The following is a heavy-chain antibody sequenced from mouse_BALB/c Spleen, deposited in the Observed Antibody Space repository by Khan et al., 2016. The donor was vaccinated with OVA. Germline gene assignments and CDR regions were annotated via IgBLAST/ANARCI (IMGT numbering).Heavy chain of an antibody. CDR2: IWSDGST. D-gene: IGHD6-1*01. CDR3: ARWFDVYSCLCAMEN. CDR1: GFSLTSYG. V-gene: IGHV2-6*02. J-gene: IGHJ4*01. Sequence: VKLLESGPGLVAPSQSLSITCTVSGFSLTSYGVHWVRQPPGKGLEWLVVIWSDGSTNYNSVLKSRLSISKDNSKSHVFLKMHSLQTDDTAIYXCARWFDVYSCLCAMENWGQGTTVTVSS.